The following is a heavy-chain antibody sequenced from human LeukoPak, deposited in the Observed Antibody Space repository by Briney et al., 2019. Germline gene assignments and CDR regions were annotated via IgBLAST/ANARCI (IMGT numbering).Heavy chain of an antibody. CDR1: GGSISSHY. J-gene: IGHJ6*03. CDR2: IYYSGST. CDR3: ARADYYYMDV. V-gene: IGHV4-59*11. Sequence: SETLSLTCTVSGGSISSHYWSWIRHPPGKGLEWIGYIYYSGSTNYNPSLKSRVTISVDTSKNQFSLKLSSVTAADTAVYYCARADYYYMDVWGKGTTVTVSS.